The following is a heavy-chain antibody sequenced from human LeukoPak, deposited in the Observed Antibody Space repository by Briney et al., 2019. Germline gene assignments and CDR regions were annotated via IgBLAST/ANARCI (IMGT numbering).Heavy chain of an antibody. V-gene: IGHV3-7*01. J-gene: IGHJ5*02. CDR1: GFTFRSYW. CDR3: ASDRSGGSCYECWFDP. D-gene: IGHD2-15*01. CDR2: IKQDGSEK. Sequence: GGSLRLSCAASGFTFRSYWMSWVRKAPGKGREWVANIKQDGSEKYYVDSVKGRFTISRDNAKNSLYLQMNSLRAEDTAVYYCASDRSGGSCYECWFDPWGQGTLVTVSS.